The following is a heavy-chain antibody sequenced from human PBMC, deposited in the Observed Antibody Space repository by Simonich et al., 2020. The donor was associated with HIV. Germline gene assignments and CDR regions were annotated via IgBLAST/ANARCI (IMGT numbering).Heavy chain of an antibody. CDR1: GFTFSSYS. Sequence: EVQLVESGGGLVKPGGSLRISCAASGFTFSSYSMNWVRQAPGKGLEWVSSISSSSSYIYYADSVKGRFTISRDNAKNSLYLQMNSLRAEDTAVYYCARDGRKGSSTSCSDYWGQGTLVTVSS. CDR2: ISSSSSYI. CDR3: ARDGRKGSSTSCSDY. J-gene: IGHJ4*02. D-gene: IGHD2-2*01. V-gene: IGHV3-21*01.